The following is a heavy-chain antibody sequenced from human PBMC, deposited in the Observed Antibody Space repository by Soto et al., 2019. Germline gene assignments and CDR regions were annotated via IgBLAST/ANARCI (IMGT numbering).Heavy chain of an antibody. CDR2: IYYSGST. J-gene: IGHJ4*02. D-gene: IGHD3-22*01. CDR1: GGSISSYY. Sequence: TSETLSLTCTVSGGSISSYYWSWIRQPPGKGLEWIGYIYYSGSTNYNPSLKSRVTISVDTSKNQFSLKLSSVTAADTAVYCCAIFDYDSSGYMDYWGQGTLVTVSS. V-gene: IGHV4-59*01. CDR3: AIFDYDSSGYMDY.